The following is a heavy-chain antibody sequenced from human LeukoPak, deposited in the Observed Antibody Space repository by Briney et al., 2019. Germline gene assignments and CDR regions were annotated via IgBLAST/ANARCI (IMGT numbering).Heavy chain of an antibody. J-gene: IGHJ4*02. V-gene: IGHV1-2*06. D-gene: IGHD6-13*01. Sequence: GASVKVSCKASGYTFTAFYMHWVRQAPGQGLEWMGRINPNSGGTKYAQKFQGRVTMTTDTSINTAYLELSRLRSDDTAVYYCARGYSSSWLDYCGQGTLVTVSS. CDR3: ARGYSSSWLDY. CDR1: GYTFTAFY. CDR2: INPNSGGT.